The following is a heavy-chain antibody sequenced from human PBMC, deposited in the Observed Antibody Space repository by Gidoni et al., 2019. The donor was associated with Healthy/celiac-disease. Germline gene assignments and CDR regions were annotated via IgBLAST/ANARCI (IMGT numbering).Heavy chain of an antibody. CDR1: GYSFHSYC. CDR2: IDPSDSST. V-gene: IGHV5-10-1*03. Sequence: EVQLVQCGAEVKKPGESLRISCKGSGYSFHSYCISWVRQMPGKCLEWMGSIDPSDSSTPYCPSFQGHVTISAAKSISTAYLQWSSLKASDTAMYYCASGLGYEWDYWGQGTLVTVSS. D-gene: IGHD5-12*01. J-gene: IGHJ4*02. CDR3: ASGLGYEWDY.